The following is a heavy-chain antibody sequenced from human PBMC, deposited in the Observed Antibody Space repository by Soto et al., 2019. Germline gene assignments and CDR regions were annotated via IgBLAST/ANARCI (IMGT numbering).Heavy chain of an antibody. CDR2: ISGSGGST. CDR3: AKSSRPGYSSSFPFDY. CDR1: GFTFSSYA. Sequence: PGGSLRLSCAASGFTFSSYAMSWVRQAPGKGLEWVSAISGSGGSTYYADSVKGRFTISRDNSKNTLYLQMNSLRAEDTAVYYCAKSSRPGYSSSFPFDYWGQGTLVTVSS. D-gene: IGHD6-13*01. V-gene: IGHV3-23*01. J-gene: IGHJ4*02.